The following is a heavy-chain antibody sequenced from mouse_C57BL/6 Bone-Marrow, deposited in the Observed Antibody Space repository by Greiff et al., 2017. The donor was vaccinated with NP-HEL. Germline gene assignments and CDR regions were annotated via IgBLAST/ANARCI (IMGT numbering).Heavy chain of an antibody. CDR1: GLTFSSYT. CDR3: ARRYGNY. V-gene: IGHV5-9*01. Sequence: EVKLVESGGGLVRPGGSLKLSCAASGLTFSSYTMSWVRQTPEKRLEGVATISGGGGNTYNPDSVRGGFTISRANAKNSLYLQMSSLRSADTALYSCARRYGNYGGQGTLVTVSA. D-gene: IGHD2-10*02. CDR2: ISGGGGNT. J-gene: IGHJ3*01.